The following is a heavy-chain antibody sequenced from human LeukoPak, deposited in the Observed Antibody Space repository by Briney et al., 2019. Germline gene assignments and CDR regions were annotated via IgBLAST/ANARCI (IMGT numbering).Heavy chain of an antibody. CDR3: AKERAPMAARGLNY. D-gene: IGHD6-6*01. CDR1: GFTFSSYG. Sequence: GGSLRLSCAVSGFTFSSYGMHWVRQAPGKGLERVAVISYDGSHKHYAESVKGRLTISRDNSKNTLYLQMNSLRVEDTAVYYCAKERAPMAARGLNYWGQGTLVTVSS. V-gene: IGHV3-30*18. J-gene: IGHJ4*02. CDR2: ISYDGSHK.